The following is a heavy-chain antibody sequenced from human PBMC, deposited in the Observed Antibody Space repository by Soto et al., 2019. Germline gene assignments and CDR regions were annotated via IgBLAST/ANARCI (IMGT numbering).Heavy chain of an antibody. CDR1: GGYISSYY. V-gene: IGHV4-59*08. D-gene: IGHD3-3*01. CDR2: IYYSGST. CDR3: ARLYYYDFWSGYQDAFDI. J-gene: IGHJ3*02. Sequence: SETQPLTCTVSGGYISSYYWSWIRQPPGKGLEWIGYIYYSGSTNYNPSLKSRVTISVDTSKNQFSLKLSSVTAADTAVYYCARLYYYDFWSGYQDAFDIWGQGTMVPVSS.